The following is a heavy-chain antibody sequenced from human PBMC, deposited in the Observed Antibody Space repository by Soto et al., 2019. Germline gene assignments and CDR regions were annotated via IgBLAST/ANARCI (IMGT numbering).Heavy chain of an antibody. J-gene: IGHJ4*02. V-gene: IGHV4-59*01. D-gene: IGHD2-2*01. CDR1: GGSISSYY. Sequence: SETLSLTCTVSGGSISSYYWSWIRQPPGKGLEWIGYIYYSGSTNYNPSLKSRVTISVDTSKNQFSLKLSSVTAADTAVYYCARGYCSSTSCYYDYWGQGTLVTVSS. CDR2: IYYSGST. CDR3: ARGYCSSTSCYYDY.